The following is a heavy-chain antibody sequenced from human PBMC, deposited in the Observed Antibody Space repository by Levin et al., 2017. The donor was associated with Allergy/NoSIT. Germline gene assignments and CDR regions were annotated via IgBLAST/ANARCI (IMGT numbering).Heavy chain of an antibody. CDR3: ARIEGVTTGFYGLDV. J-gene: IGHJ6*02. Sequence: GESLKISCKGSGYTFTGYFLHWVRQAPGQGLEWMGWINPHSGGTNYTQKFQGRVTMTRDTSLSTAYMELSRLRSYDTAVYYCARIEGVTTGFYGLDVWGQGTSVTVSS. V-gene: IGHV1-2*02. CDR2: INPHSGGT. D-gene: IGHD1-26*01. CDR1: GYTFTGYF.